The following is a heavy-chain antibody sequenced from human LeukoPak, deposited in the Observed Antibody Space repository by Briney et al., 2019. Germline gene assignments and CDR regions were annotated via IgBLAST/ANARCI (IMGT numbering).Heavy chain of an antibody. CDR3: TRDSARRDGYNFDY. CDR1: GYTFTTYY. V-gene: IGHV1-46*01. CDR2: INPSGGST. J-gene: IGHJ4*02. Sequence: ASVKVSCKASGYTFTTYYMHWVRQAPGQGLEWMGLINPSGGSTSYAQKFQGRVTMTRDMSTSTVYMELNSLRAEDTAVYYCTRDSARRDGYNFDYWGQGTLVTVSS. D-gene: IGHD5-24*01.